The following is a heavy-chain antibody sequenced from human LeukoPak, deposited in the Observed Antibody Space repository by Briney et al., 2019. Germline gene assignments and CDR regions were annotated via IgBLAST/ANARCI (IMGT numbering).Heavy chain of an antibody. CDR3: ARDIVVVVAAIRYYYYMDV. CDR1: GGSVSSSSYY. CDR2: IYYSGST. V-gene: IGHV4-39*07. J-gene: IGHJ6*03. D-gene: IGHD2-15*01. Sequence: SETLSLTCTVSGGSVSSSSYYWGWIRQPPGKGLEWIGSIYYSGSTYYNPSLKSRVTISVDTSKNQFSLKLSSVTAADTAVYYCARDIVVVVAAIRYYYYMDVWGKGTTVTVSS.